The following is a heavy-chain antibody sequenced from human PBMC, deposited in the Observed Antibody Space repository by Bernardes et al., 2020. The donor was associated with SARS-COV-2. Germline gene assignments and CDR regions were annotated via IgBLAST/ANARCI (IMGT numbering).Heavy chain of an antibody. CDR3: VKDKGSGSTEPSDD. V-gene: IGHV3-23*01. D-gene: IGHD3-10*01. Sequence: GGSLRLSCAGSGFTFTSHAMSWVRQAPGKGLEWISAIRGNGESTYYADSVKGRFTISRDISKSKLYLQMNSLRGEDTALYYCVKDKGSGSTEPSDDWGQGTLVTVSS. CDR2: IRGNGEST. J-gene: IGHJ4*02. CDR1: GFTFTSHA.